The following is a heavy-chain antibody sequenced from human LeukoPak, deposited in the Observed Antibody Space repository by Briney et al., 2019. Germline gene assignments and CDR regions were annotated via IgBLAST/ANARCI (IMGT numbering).Heavy chain of an antibody. CDR1: GYSFTSYG. D-gene: IGHD6-13*01. CDR3: ARLRSIGASGHDASDT. V-gene: IGHV1-18*01. CDR2: ISAYNGNT. J-gene: IGHJ3*02. Sequence: GASVKVSCKASGYSFTSYGISWVRQAPGQGLEWMGWISAYNGNTNYAQKLQGRVTMTTDISTSTAYMELRSLRSDDTAVYYCARLRSIGASGHDASDTWGQGTMVTVSS.